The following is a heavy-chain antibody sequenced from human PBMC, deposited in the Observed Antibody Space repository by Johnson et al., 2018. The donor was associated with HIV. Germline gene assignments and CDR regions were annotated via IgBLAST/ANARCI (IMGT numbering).Heavy chain of an antibody. J-gene: IGHJ3*02. CDR1: GLNVSSTY. Sequence: VQLVESGGGLIQPGGSLRLSCAASGLNVSSTYMSWVRQAPGKGLEWVSVMYRGGSTYYPDSVKGLFTISRDNSNNTLYIQMNSLRAEDTAVYYCALVLGALPGAFDIWGQGTLVTVSS. CDR3: ALVLGALPGAFDI. V-gene: IGHV3-53*01. CDR2: MYRGGST. D-gene: IGHD3-16*01.